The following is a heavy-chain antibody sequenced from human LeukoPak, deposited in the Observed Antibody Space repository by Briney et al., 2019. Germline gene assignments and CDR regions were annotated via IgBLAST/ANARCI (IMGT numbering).Heavy chain of an antibody. D-gene: IGHD3-16*01. V-gene: IGHV3-33*01. J-gene: IGHJ2*01. CDR2: IWYDGSNK. Sequence: PGGSLRLSCAASGFTFSRYGMHWVRQAPGKGLEWVTIIWYDGSNKYYADSVKGRFTISRDNSKDTLYLQMNSLRAEDTAIYYWARGGGPHLYWYFDVGGRGTLVTVSS. CDR3: ARGGGPHLYWYFDV. CDR1: GFTFSRYG.